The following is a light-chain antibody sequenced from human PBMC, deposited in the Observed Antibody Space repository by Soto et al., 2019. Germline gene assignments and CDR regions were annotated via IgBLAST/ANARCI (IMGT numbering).Light chain of an antibody. CDR3: QPYNNWPLT. Sequence: EIVMTQSPAPLSVSPGKTASLSCRASQSAGNFLAWYQQKPGQAPRLLIYDTSTRATGVPARFSGSRSGPEFTLTINSLQSEDFAIYYCQPYNNWPLTFGGGTKVDIK. V-gene: IGKV3-15*01. CDR1: QSAGNF. CDR2: DTS. J-gene: IGKJ4*01.